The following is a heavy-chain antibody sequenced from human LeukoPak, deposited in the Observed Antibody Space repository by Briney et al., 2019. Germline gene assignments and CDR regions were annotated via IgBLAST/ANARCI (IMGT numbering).Heavy chain of an antibody. Sequence: ASVKVSCKASGYTFTGYYMHWVRLAPGQGLEWMGWINPNNARTNYAQKFQGRVTMTRDTSISTAYMELSRLRSDDTAVYYSASSPSEWELSDYWGQGTLVTVSS. CDR1: GYTFTGYY. CDR3: ASSPSEWELSDY. D-gene: IGHD1-26*01. J-gene: IGHJ4*02. CDR2: INPNNART. V-gene: IGHV1-2*02.